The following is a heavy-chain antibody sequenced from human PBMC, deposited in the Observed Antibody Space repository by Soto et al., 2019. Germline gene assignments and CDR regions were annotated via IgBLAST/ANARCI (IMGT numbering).Heavy chain of an antibody. CDR1: GYTFTSYY. CDR3: ARGRLGELSPIRGIFDY. J-gene: IGHJ4*02. CDR2: INPSGGST. Sequence: QVQLVQSGAEVKKPGASVKVSCKASGYTFTSYYMHWVRQAPGQGLEWMGIINPSGGSTSYAQKFQGRVTMTRDTSTSTVYMELSSLRSEDTAVYYCARGRLGELSPIRGIFDYWGQGTLVTVSS. V-gene: IGHV1-46*01. D-gene: IGHD3-16*02.